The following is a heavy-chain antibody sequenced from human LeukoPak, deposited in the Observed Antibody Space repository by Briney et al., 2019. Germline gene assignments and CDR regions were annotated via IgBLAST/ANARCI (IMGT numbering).Heavy chain of an antibody. CDR3: AKAGPRGVRDYYFDY. CDR2: ISYDGSNK. V-gene: IGHV3-30*18. CDR1: GFTFSSYG. J-gene: IGHJ4*02. Sequence: PGGSLRLSCAASGFTFSSYGMHWVRQAPGKGLEWVAVISYDGSNKYYADSVKGRFTISRDNSKNTLYLQMNSLRAEDTAVYYCAKAGPRGVRDYYFDYWGQGTLVTVSS. D-gene: IGHD3-10*01.